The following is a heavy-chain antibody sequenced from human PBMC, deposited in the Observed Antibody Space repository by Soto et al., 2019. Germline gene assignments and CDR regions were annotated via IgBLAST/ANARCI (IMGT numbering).Heavy chain of an antibody. CDR3: ATGWFGEFVYYFDY. Sequence: QVQLVQSGAEVKKSGASVKVSCKASGYTFTSYGISWVRQAPGQGLEWMGWVSAYNGNTNYAQKRQGRVTMTTDTSTSTAYMELRSLRSDDTAVYYCATGWFGEFVYYFDYWGQGTLVTVSS. CDR2: VSAYNGNT. V-gene: IGHV1-18*01. J-gene: IGHJ4*02. CDR1: GYTFTSYG. D-gene: IGHD3-10*01.